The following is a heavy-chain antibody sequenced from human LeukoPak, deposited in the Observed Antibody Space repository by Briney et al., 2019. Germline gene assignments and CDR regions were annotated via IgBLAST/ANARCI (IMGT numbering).Heavy chain of an antibody. V-gene: IGHV3-48*02. CDR2: ISSSSSTI. CDR3: PKEDDILTGSFDY. Sequence: PGGSLRLSWGAFDSTFSTYSMNAGRQAPGKGLEWVSYISSSSSTIYYADSVKGRFTISRDNAKNSLYLQMNSLRDEDTALYYCPKEDDILTGSFDYWGQETLVTVSS. J-gene: IGHJ4*02. D-gene: IGHD3-9*01. CDR1: DSTFSTYS.